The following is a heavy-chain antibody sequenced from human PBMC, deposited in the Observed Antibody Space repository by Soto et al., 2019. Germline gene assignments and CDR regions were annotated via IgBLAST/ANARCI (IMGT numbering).Heavy chain of an antibody. CDR1: GFTLGSYD. CDR3: ARVLYGYSGFEDYFDY. V-gene: IGHV3-13*04. J-gene: IGHJ4*02. D-gene: IGHD5-12*01. CDR2: IGIVGDT. Sequence: PGGSLRLSCAASGFTLGSYDMHWVRQVIGKGLEWVSAIGIVGDTYYADSVKGRFIISRENAKNSLYLQMNSLRAGDTAVYYCARVLYGYSGFEDYFDYWGQGA.